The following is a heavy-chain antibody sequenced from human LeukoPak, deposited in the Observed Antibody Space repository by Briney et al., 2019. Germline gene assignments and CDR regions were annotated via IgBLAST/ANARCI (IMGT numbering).Heavy chain of an antibody. V-gene: IGHV3-7*01. D-gene: IGHD2-2*01. CDR3: ARDRSRFYY. CDR2: IKEDGNEK. J-gene: IGHJ4*02. Sequence: GGSLRLSCAASGLTFSNYWMSWVRQAPGKGLEWVANIKEDGNEKYYVDSVKGRFTISRDNTKKSLYLQMNSLRAEDTAVYYCARDRSRFYYWGQGTPVTVSS. CDR1: GLTFSNYW.